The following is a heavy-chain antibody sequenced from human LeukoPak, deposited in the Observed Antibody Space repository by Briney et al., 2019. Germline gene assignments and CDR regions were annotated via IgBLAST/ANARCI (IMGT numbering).Heavy chain of an antibody. CDR1: GFTFSSYG. D-gene: IGHD3-3*01. CDR3: AKDGTFGAATYYFDY. J-gene: IGHJ4*02. V-gene: IGHV3-30*18. CDR2: VANDGSDK. Sequence: GRSLRLSCAASGFTFSSYGMHWVRQAPGKGLEWVAVVANDGSDKRYADSVKGRFTISRDNSKNTLYLQMNSLRGEDTAVYYCAKDGTFGAATYYFDYWGQGTLVTVSS.